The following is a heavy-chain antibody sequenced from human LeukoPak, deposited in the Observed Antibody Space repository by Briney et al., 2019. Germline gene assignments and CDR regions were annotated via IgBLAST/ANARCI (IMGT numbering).Heavy chain of an antibody. J-gene: IGHJ4*02. CDR2: ISYDGSNK. CDR1: GFTFKSCG. D-gene: IGHD3-16*01. V-gene: IGHV3-30*18. CDR3: AKDAGGYYFDY. Sequence: GGSLRLSCAASGFTFKSCGMHWVRQAPGKGLEWVAVISYDGSNKYYADSVKGRFTTSRDNSKNTLYLQMNSLRAEDTAVYYCAKDAGGYYFDYWGQGTLVTVSS.